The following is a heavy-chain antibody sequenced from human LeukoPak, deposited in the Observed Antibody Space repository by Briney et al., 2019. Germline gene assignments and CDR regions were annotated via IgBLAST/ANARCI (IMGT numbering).Heavy chain of an antibody. CDR1: GFTFSNYW. CDR2: MNQDGSEK. D-gene: IGHD1-26*01. J-gene: IGHJ4*02. CDR3: ARGGELLRPADY. Sequence: GGSLRLSCAASGFTFSNYWMSWVRQAPGKGLEWVANMNQDGSEKYYVDSVKGRFTISRDNAKNSLYLQMNNLRAEDTAVFYCARGGELLRPADYWGQGTLVTVSS. V-gene: IGHV3-7*01.